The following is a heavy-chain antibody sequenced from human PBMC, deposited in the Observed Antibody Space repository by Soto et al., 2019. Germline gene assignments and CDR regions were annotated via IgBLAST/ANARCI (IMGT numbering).Heavy chain of an antibody. CDR2: MVGDGTSW. V-gene: IGHV3-23*01. CDR1: GFSFRIYA. D-gene: IGHD1-26*01. J-gene: IGHJ4*02. Sequence: EVQLLESGGGLAQPGGSLRLSCAASGFSFRIYAMNWVRQAPGKGLAWVSVMVGDGTSWDYADSVRGRFTISRDNSKNTLYLQMNNLRTEDTAVYYCAKDLRPDGRYDLDSWGQGTLVTVSS. CDR3: AKDLRPDGRYDLDS.